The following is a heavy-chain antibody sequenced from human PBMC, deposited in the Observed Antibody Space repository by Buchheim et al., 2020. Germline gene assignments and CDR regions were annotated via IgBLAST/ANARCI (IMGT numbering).Heavy chain of an antibody. Sequence: QVQLVESGGGVVQPGRSLRLSCAASGFTFSSYGMHWVRQAPGKGLEWVAVISYDGSSKYYADSVKGRFTISRDNSKNTLYLQMNSLRAEDTAVYYCAKSYDSSGYYYDMDVWGKGTT. D-gene: IGHD3-22*01. CDR1: GFTFSSYG. CDR3: AKSYDSSGYYYDMDV. CDR2: ISYDGSSK. V-gene: IGHV3-30*18. J-gene: IGHJ6*03.